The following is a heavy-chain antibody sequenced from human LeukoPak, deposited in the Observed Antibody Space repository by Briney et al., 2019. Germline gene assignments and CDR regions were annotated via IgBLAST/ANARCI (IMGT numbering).Heavy chain of an antibody. CDR1: GFTFSSYW. Sequence: GGSLRLSCAASGFTFSSYWMHWVRQAPGKGLVWVSRINSDGSSTSYADSVKGRFTISRDNAKNTLYLQMNSLRAEDTAVYYCARESAKAADYYYYMDVWGKGTTVTVSS. CDR2: INSDGSST. D-gene: IGHD6-25*01. CDR3: ARESAKAADYYYYMDV. V-gene: IGHV3-74*01. J-gene: IGHJ6*03.